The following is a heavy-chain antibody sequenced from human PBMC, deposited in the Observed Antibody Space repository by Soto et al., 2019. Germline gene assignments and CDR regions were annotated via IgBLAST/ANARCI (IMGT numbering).Heavy chain of an antibody. CDR3: ARGNKDPARTITMVRGGRFWFDP. J-gene: IGHJ5*02. V-gene: IGHV1-8*01. CDR1: GYTFTSYD. D-gene: IGHD3-10*01. Sequence: ASVKVSCKASGYTFTSYDINWVRQATGQGLEWMGWMNPNSGNTGYAQKFQGRVTMTRNTSISTAYMELSSLRSEDTAVYYCARGNKDPARTITMVRGGRFWFDPWGQGTLVTVSS. CDR2: MNPNSGNT.